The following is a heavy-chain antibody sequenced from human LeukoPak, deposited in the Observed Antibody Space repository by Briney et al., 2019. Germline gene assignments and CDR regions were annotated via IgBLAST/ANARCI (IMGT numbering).Heavy chain of an antibody. CDR3: ARERIVGSSFDY. J-gene: IGHJ4*02. Sequence: SETLSLTCAVYGGSFSGYYWSWIRQPPGKGLEWIGYIYYSGSTNYNPSLKSRVTISVDTSKNQFSLKLSSVTAADTAVYYCARERIVGSSFDYWGQGTLVTVSS. CDR2: IYYSGST. D-gene: IGHD2-2*01. CDR1: GGSFSGYY. V-gene: IGHV4-59*01.